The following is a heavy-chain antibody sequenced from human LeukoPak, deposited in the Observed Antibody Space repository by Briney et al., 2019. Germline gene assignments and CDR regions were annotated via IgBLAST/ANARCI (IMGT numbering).Heavy chain of an antibody. Sequence: GGSLRLSCAASGFTLSIYSMNWVRKSPGKALDWFSSISSSSSYIYYADSVKGRFTISRDNVKNSLYLQMNSLRAEETAVYYCASSMIVVVHDAFDIWGQGTMVTVSS. CDR1: GFTLSIYS. D-gene: IGHD3-22*01. V-gene: IGHV3-21*01. CDR2: ISSSSSYI. CDR3: ASSMIVVVHDAFDI. J-gene: IGHJ3*02.